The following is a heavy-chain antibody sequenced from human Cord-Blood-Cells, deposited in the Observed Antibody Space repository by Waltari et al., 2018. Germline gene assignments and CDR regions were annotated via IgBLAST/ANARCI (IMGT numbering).Heavy chain of an antibody. CDR2: INHSGRT. V-gene: IGHV4-34*01. Sequence: QVQLQQWGAGLLKPSETLSLTCAVYGGSFSGYYWSWIRQPPGKGLEWIGEINHSGRTNYKPSLKRRGTISVATSKNQFSLKLSSVTAADTAVYYCARSWGYSSSSYYGMDVWGQGTTVTVSS. CDR1: GGSFSGYY. D-gene: IGHD6-6*01. J-gene: IGHJ6*02. CDR3: ARSWGYSSSSYYGMDV.